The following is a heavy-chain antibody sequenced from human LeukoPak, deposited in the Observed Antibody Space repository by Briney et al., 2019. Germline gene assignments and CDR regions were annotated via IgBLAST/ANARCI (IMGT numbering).Heavy chain of an antibody. Sequence: GGSLRLSCAASGFTFSSYGMSWVRQAPGKGLEWVSAISGSGGSTYYADSVKGRFTISRDNSKNTVYLQMNSLRVEDTAVYYCARGAHKRDDYGGFFDYWGQGTLVTVSS. CDR1: GFTFSSYG. V-gene: IGHV3-23*01. CDR3: ARGAHKRDDYGGFFDY. J-gene: IGHJ4*02. D-gene: IGHD4-23*01. CDR2: ISGSGGST.